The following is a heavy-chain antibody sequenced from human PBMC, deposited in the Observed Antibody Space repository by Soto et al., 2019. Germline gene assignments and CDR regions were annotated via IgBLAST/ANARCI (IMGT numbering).Heavy chain of an antibody. D-gene: IGHD6-13*01. CDR1: GFTFSSYA. V-gene: IGHV3-23*01. CDR2: ISGSGGST. Sequence: GGSLRLSCAASGFTFSSYAMSWVRQAPGKGLEWVSAISGSGGSTYYADSVKGRFTISRDNSKNTLYLQMNSLRAEDTAVYYCAKDLPHIAAAGPNWFDPWGQGTLVTVSS. CDR3: AKDLPHIAAAGPNWFDP. J-gene: IGHJ5*02.